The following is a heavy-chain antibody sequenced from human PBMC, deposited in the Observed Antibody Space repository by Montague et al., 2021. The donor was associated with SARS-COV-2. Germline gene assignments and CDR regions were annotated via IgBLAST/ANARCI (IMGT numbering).Heavy chain of an antibody. J-gene: IGHJ6*02. CDR3: ARGRTVTTFYYYYGMDV. CDR1: GGSLSGYY. CDR2: INHSGST. Sequence: SETLSLTCAVYGGSLSGYYWGWIRQPPGKGLEWIGEINHSGSTNXXPSLKGRVTISVDTSKNQFSLKLSSVTAADTAVYYCARGRTVTTFYYYYGMDVWGQGTTVTVSS. D-gene: IGHD4-17*01. V-gene: IGHV4-34*01.